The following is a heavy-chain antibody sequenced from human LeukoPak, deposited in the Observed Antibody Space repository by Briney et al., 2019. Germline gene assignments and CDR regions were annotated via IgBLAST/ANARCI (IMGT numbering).Heavy chain of an antibody. Sequence: GGSLRLSCAASGFTVSSNYMNWVRQAPGKGLEWVSIAYSGGSTYYADSVKGRFTISRDNADNKLYLQMKSLRAEDPAVYYCRRVAPQGSSTYYAFDIWGQGAVVTVSS. D-gene: IGHD2-2*01. V-gene: IGHV3-53*01. CDR1: GFTVSSNY. CDR3: RRVAPQGSSTYYAFDI. J-gene: IGHJ3*02. CDR2: AYSGGST.